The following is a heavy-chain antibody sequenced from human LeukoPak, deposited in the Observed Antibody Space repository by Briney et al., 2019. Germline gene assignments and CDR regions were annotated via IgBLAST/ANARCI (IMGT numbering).Heavy chain of an antibody. CDR2: ISYDGSNK. Sequence: QPGRSLRLSCAASGFTFSSYAMHWVRQAPGKGLEWVAVISYDGSNKYYADSVKGRFTISRDNSKNTLYLQMNSLRAEDTAVYYCARALPSSYYYFDYWGQGTLVTVSS. V-gene: IGHV3-30-3*01. D-gene: IGHD6-13*01. J-gene: IGHJ4*02. CDR3: ARALPSSYYYFDY. CDR1: GFTFSSYA.